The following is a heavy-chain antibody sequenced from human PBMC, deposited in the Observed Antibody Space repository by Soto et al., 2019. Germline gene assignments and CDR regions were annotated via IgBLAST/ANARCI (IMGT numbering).Heavy chain of an antibody. CDR3: ATILPPGNSSSSYRDY. D-gene: IGHD6-13*01. CDR2: ISAYNGKT. J-gene: IGHJ4*02. CDR1: GYTFTSYG. Sequence: ASVKVSCKASGYTFTSYGISWVRQAPGQGLEWMGWISAYNGKTNYAQKLQGRVTMTTDKSRSTAYIGLRSRRSDDTAVYYCATILPPGNSSSSYRDYWGQGTLVTVSS. V-gene: IGHV1-18*01.